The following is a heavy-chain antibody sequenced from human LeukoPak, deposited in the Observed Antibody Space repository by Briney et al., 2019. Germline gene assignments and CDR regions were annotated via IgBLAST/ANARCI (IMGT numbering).Heavy chain of an antibody. V-gene: IGHV4-4*09. Sequence: PSETLSLTCTVSGDSSSIYYWSWFRQPPGKGLEWLGYIHTSGSTTYNPSLRGRVAISLDTSKNQFSLRLSSATAADSAVYYCASHSGTWGYLDVWGQGALVTLSS. J-gene: IGHJ4*02. D-gene: IGHD3-22*01. CDR1: GDSSSIYY. CDR3: ASHSGTWGYLDV. CDR2: IHTSGST.